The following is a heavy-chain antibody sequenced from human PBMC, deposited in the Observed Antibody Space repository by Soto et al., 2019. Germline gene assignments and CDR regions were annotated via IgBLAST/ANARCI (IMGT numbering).Heavy chain of an antibody. V-gene: IGHV3-49*03. D-gene: IGHD2-2*01. CDR3: TRGGIVVVPAATPYYYYYYMDV. J-gene: IGHJ6*03. Sequence: GGSLRLSCTASGFTFGDYAMSWFRQAPGKGLEWVGFIRSKAYGGTTEYAASVKGRFTISRDDSKSIAYLQMNSLKTEDTAVYYCTRGGIVVVPAATPYYYYYYMDVWGKGTTVTVSS. CDR1: GFTFGDYA. CDR2: IRSKAYGGTT.